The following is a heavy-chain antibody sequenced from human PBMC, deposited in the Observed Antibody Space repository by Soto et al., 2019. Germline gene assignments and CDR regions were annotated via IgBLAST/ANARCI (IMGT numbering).Heavy chain of an antibody. D-gene: IGHD3-16*02. J-gene: IGHJ4*02. V-gene: IGHV3-7*01. Sequence: EVQLVESGGGLVQPGGSLRLSCAASGFTFSEHWMNWVRQAPGKGLEWVANIKQDGSEKHYVDSVKGRFTISRDNAKNSLYLQMNSLRVEDTAVYSCARLRSGYWGQGTLVTVSS. CDR3: ARLRSGY. CDR2: IKQDGSEK. CDR1: GFTFSEHW.